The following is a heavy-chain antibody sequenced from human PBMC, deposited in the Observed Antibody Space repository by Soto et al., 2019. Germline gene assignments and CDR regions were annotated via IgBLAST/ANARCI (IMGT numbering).Heavy chain of an antibody. CDR1: GFTFSDYY. D-gene: IGHD6-25*01. CDR3: ARRLAYSYYYGMDV. Sequence: GGSLRLSCAASGFTFSDYYMSWIRQAPGKGLEWVSYISSSSSYTNYADSVKGRFTISRDNAKNSLYLQMNSLRAEDTAVYYCARRLAYSYYYGMDVWGQGTTVTVSS. J-gene: IGHJ6*02. V-gene: IGHV3-11*06. CDR2: ISSSSSYT.